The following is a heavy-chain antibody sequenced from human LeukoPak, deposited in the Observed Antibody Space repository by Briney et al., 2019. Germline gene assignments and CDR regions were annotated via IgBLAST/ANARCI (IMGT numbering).Heavy chain of an antibody. J-gene: IGHJ4*02. D-gene: IGHD1-1*01. V-gene: IGHV1-2*02. Sequence: GASVKVSCKAFGYTFTGYYMHWVRQAPGQGLEWMGGINPNSGGTNYAQKFRGRVTMTRDTSISTAYMELSRLRSDDTAVYYCARPGTTGTTVFDYWGQGTLVTVSS. CDR1: GYTFTGYY. CDR2: INPNSGGT. CDR3: ARPGTTGTTVFDY.